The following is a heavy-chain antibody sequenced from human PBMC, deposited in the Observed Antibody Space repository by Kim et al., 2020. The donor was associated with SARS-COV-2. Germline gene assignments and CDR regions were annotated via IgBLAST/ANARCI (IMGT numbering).Heavy chain of an antibody. Sequence: GGSLRLSCAASGFTFSSYAMHWVRQAPGKGLEWVAVISYDGSNKYYADSVKGRFTISRDNSKNTLYLQMNSRRAEDTAVYYCAREEGGYYYYGMDVWGQG. CDR3: AREEGGYYYYGMDV. V-gene: IGHV3-30*04. CDR1: GFTFSSYA. J-gene: IGHJ6*02. CDR2: ISYDGSNK. D-gene: IGHD3-16*01.